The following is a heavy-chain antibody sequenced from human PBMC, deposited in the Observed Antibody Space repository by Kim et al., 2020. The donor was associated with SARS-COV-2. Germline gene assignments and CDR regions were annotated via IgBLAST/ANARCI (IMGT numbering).Heavy chain of an antibody. CDR3: ARGRGGGYGGIDQ. D-gene: IGHD5-12*01. CDR2: IFDSGRT. V-gene: IGHV4-31*03. CDR1: GGSITSNGYY. J-gene: IGHJ4*02. Sequence: SETLSLTCTVSGGSITSNGYYWSWVRQHPGKGLEWIGNIFDSGRTYYSPSLKSRISISLDTSKNQFSLKLSSVTAADTAVYICARGRGGGYGGIDQWGQGVLVTVAA.